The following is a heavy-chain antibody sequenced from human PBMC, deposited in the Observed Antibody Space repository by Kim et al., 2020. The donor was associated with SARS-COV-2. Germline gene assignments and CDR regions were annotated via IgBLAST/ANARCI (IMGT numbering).Heavy chain of an antibody. V-gene: IGHV4-34*01. CDR1: GGSLSFYY. J-gene: IGHJ6*03. Sequence: SETLSLTCGVYGGSLSFYYWSWIRQPPGKGLEWIGEIYQSGSTNYNPSLKSRVIISVDTSKNEFSLKLRSVTAADTAVYYCARERPDKDVWGKGTTVTVS. CDR2: IYQSGST. CDR3: ARERPDKDV.